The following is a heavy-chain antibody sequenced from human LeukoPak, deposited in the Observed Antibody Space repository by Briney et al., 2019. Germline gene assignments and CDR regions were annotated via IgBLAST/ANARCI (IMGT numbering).Heavy chain of an antibody. CDR1: GFIFSSYS. V-gene: IGHV3-53*01. CDR2: IYSGGST. D-gene: IGHD3-22*01. CDR3: AYDSSGYDAFDI. J-gene: IGHJ3*02. Sequence: GGSLRLSCAASGFIFSSYSMSWVRQAPGKGLEWVSVIYSGGSTYYADSVKGRFTISRDNSKNTLYLQKNSLRAEDTAVYYCAYDSSGYDAFDIWGQGTMVTVSS.